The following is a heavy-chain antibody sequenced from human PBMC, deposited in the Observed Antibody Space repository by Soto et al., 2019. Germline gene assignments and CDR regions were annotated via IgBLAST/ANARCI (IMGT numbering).Heavy chain of an antibody. CDR3: AGKYSGYDFGAFDI. CDR1: GYTFTSYG. Sequence: QVQLVQSGAEVKKPGASVKVSCKASGYTFTSYGISWVRQAPGQGLEWMGWISAYNGNTTYAQTPQGRVTMTTDTSTSTAYMELRSLRSDDTAVYYCAGKYSGYDFGAFDIWGQGTMVTVSS. J-gene: IGHJ3*02. CDR2: ISAYNGNT. V-gene: IGHV1-18*01. D-gene: IGHD5-12*01.